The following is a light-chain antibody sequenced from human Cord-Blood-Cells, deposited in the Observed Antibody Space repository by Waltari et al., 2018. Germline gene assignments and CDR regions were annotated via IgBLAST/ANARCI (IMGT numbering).Light chain of an antibody. CDR2: EDN. CDR1: SGSIARHY. Sequence: NFMLTQPHSVSESPGKTVTISCTGSSGSIARHYVQWYQQRPGSAPTTVIYEDNPKPSGVPDRFSGSIDSSSNSASLTISGLKTEDEADYYCQSYDSSNWVFGGGTKLTVL. CDR3: QSYDSSNWV. V-gene: IGLV6-57*02. J-gene: IGLJ3*02.